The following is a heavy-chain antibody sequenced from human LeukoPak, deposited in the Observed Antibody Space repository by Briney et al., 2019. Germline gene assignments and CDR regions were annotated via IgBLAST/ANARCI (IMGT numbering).Heavy chain of an antibody. V-gene: IGHV3-23*01. J-gene: IGHJ6*03. CDR2: ISGSGGST. CDR1: GFTFSTYN. CDR3: AKGPSITIFGVAPPYYYYMDV. Sequence: GGSLRLSCAASGFTFSTYNMIWVRQAPGKGLEWVSAISGSGGSTYYADSVKGRFTISRDNSKNTLYLQMNSLRAEDTAVYYCAKGPSITIFGVAPPYYYYMDVWGKGTTVTVSS. D-gene: IGHD3-3*01.